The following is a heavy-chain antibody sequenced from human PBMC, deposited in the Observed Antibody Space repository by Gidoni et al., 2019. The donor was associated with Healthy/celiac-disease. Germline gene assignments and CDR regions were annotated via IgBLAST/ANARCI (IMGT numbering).Heavy chain of an antibody. J-gene: IGHJ6*03. CDR3: ARVNNNPYYYYYMDV. CDR1: GGSISSGSYY. D-gene: IGHD1-1*01. Sequence: QVQLQESGPGLVKPSQTLSLTCTGSGGSISSGSYYWSWIRQPAGKGLEWIGRIYTSGSTNYNPSLKSRVTMSVDTSKNPFSLKLSSVTAADTAVYYCARVNNNPYYYYYMDVWGKGTTVTVSS. CDR2: IYTSGST. V-gene: IGHV4-61*02.